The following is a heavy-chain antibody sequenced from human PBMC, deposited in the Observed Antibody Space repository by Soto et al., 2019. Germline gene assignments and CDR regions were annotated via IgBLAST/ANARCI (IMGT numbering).Heavy chain of an antibody. V-gene: IGHV3-73*01. CDR2: IRSKANSYAT. D-gene: IGHD2-21*02. J-gene: IGHJ6*03. Sequence: GGSLRLSCAASGFTFSGSAMHWVRQASGKGLEWVGRIRSKANSYATAYAASVKGRFTISRDDSKNTAYLQMNSLKTEDTAVYYCTRHGGLRGDLNYYYYYYMDVWGKGTTVTVSS. CDR1: GFTFSGSA. CDR3: TRHGGLRGDLNYYYYYYMDV.